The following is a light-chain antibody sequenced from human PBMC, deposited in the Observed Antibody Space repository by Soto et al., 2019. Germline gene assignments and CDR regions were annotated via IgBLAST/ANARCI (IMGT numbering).Light chain of an antibody. CDR3: SSYTTSTPYVV. CDR2: EVS. Sequence: QSALPQPASVSGSPGQSITISCTGTSSDVGGYNYVSWYQQHPGKAPKLMIYEVSNRPSGVSNRFSGSKSGNTASLTISGLQAEDEAEYYCSSYTTSTPYVVFGGGTKLTVL. CDR1: SSDVGGYNY. V-gene: IGLV2-14*01. J-gene: IGLJ2*01.